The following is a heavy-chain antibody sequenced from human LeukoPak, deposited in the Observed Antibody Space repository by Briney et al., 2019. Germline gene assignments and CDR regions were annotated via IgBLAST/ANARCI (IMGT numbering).Heavy chain of an antibody. CDR1: GGSISTYY. CDR2: IYTSGST. CDR3: ARDFYDSSGYHNWFDP. V-gene: IGHV4-4*07. J-gene: IGHJ5*02. D-gene: IGHD3-22*01. Sequence: SETLSLTCTVSGGSISTYYWSWIRRPPGKGLEWIGRIYTSGSTNYNPSLKSRVTMSVDTSKNQFSLKLSSVTAADTAVYYCARDFYDSSGYHNWFDPWGQGTLVTVSS.